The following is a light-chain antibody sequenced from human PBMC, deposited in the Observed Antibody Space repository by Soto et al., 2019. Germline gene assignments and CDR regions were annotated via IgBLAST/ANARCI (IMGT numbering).Light chain of an antibody. CDR3: SSYTRSNSYV. V-gene: IGLV2-14*03. Sequence: QSALTQPASVSGSPGQSITISCTGTSIDVGGYNYVSWYQQHPGKAPKLMIYDVSNRPSGVSNRFSGSKSGNTASLTISGLQAEDEADYYCSSYTRSNSYVFGTGTKLTVL. CDR1: SIDVGGYNY. CDR2: DVS. J-gene: IGLJ1*01.